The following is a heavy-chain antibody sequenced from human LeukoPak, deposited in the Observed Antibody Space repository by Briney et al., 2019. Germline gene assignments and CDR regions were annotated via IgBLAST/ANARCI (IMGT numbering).Heavy chain of an antibody. Sequence: PSETLSLTCAVSGYSISSGYYWGWIRQPPGKGLEWIGEINHSGSTNYNPSLKSRVTISVDTSKNQFSLKLSSVTAADTAMYYCARGPAMGATYFERWGQGILVTVSS. CDR3: ARGPAMGATYFER. D-gene: IGHD1-26*01. V-gene: IGHV4-38-2*01. J-gene: IGHJ4*02. CDR1: GYSISSGYY. CDR2: INHSGST.